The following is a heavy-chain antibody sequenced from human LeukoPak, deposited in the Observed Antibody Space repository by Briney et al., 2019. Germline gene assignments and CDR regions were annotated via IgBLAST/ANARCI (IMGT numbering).Heavy chain of an antibody. CDR2: IIGSSDLI. V-gene: IGHV3-48*02. CDR1: GFTVSSNY. D-gene: IGHD1-26*01. Sequence: GXXRLSCAVSGFTVSSNYMSWVRQXPGKGLEWVXFIIGSSDLIYYADSVKGRFTISRDNGKNSMYQNMNSLRDEDTAVYYCARVRGATLXHXYFDYWGQGALVTXSS. CDR3: ARVRGATLXHXYFDY. J-gene: IGHJ4*02.